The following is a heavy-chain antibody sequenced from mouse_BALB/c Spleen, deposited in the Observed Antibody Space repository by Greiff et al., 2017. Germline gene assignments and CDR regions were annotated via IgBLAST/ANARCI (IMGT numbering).Heavy chain of an antibody. CDR2: INPYNGAT. CDR3: ARKYGNYEGFAY. Sequence: EVQLQQSGPELVKPGASVKISCKASGYSFTGYYMHWVKQSHVKSLEWIGRINPYNGATSYNQNFKDKASLTVDKSSSTAYMELHSLTSEDSAVYYCARKYGNYEGFAYWGQGTLVTVSA. CDR1: GYSFTGYY. V-gene: IGHV1-31*01. D-gene: IGHD2-10*02. J-gene: IGHJ3*01.